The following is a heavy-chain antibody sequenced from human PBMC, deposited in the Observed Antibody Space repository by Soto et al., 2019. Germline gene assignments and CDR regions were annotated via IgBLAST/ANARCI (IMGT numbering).Heavy chain of an antibody. V-gene: IGHV4-30-4*01. Sequence: QVQLQESGPGLVKPSETLSLTCTVSGGSIDSNDHYWSWLRQAPGQGLEWIGYIFHYGSTFYNPSLKSRLVISVDTLKSRVSLNLNSVTGADTAAYYCAGARLLQSPDNWFDPWGPGTLVTVSS. D-gene: IGHD2-15*01. CDR3: AGARLLQSPDNWFDP. CDR2: IFHYGST. CDR1: GGSIDSNDHY. J-gene: IGHJ5*02.